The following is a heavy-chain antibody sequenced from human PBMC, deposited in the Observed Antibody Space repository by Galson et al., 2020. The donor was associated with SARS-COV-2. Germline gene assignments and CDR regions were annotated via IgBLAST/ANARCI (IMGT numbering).Heavy chain of an antibody. CDR1: GFTFSSYC. J-gene: IGHJ4*02. CDR2: ITSRSNYI. V-gene: IGHV3-21*01. D-gene: IGHD2-2*01. CDR3: ARVLDVVVPAATDY. Sequence: GESLKISCAASGFTFSSYCMIWVRQAPGKGLEWVSSITSRSNYIFYADSVKGRFTISRDNAKNSLYLQMNRLRAEDTAVYYCARVLDVVVPAATDYWGEGTLVSVAS.